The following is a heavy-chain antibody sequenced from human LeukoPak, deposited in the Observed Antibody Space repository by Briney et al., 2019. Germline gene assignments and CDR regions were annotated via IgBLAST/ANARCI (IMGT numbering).Heavy chain of an antibody. D-gene: IGHD6-13*01. CDR1: GGSISSSSYS. J-gene: IGHJ3*02. CDR2: IYYSGST. V-gene: IGHV4-39*01. CDR3: ARSGRGSSPISGVFDI. Sequence: KASETLSLTCAVSGGSISSSSYSWGWIRQPPGKGLEWIGSIYYSGSTYYNPSLKSRVTISVDTSKNQFSLKLSSVTAADTAVYYCARSGRGSSPISGVFDIWGQGTMVTVSS.